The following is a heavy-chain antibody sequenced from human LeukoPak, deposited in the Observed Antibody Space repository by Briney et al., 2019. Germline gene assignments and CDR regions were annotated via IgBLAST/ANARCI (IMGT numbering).Heavy chain of an antibody. D-gene: IGHD6-13*01. Sequence: GGSLRLSCAASGFTFSSYGMHWVRQAPGKGLEWVAVISYDGSNKYYADSVKGRFTISRDNSKNTLYLQMNSLRVEDRAVYYCARGSIAAAGSSKGYMDVWGKGTTVTVSS. CDR1: GFTFSSYG. V-gene: IGHV3-30*03. CDR3: ARGSIAAAGSSKGYMDV. J-gene: IGHJ6*03. CDR2: ISYDGSNK.